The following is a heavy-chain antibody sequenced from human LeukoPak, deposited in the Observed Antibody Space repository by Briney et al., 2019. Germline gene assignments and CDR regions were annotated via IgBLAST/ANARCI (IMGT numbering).Heavy chain of an antibody. J-gene: IGHJ5*02. V-gene: IGHV4-34*01. D-gene: IGHD6-13*01. Sequence: SETPSLTCAVYGGSFTTYYWSWIRQPPGKGLEWNGEINHSGSSTYNPSLMGRVTISVDTSKDQFSLKLSSVTAADTAIYYCARGRMTAADNWFDPWGQGTLVTVSS. CDR3: ARGRMTAADNWFDP. CDR2: INHSGSS. CDR1: GGSFTTYY.